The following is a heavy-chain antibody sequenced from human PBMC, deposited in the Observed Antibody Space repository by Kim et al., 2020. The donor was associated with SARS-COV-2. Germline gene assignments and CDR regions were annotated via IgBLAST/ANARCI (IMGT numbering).Heavy chain of an antibody. CDR1: GYSFSSYW. Sequence: GESLKISCKASGYSFSSYWIGWVRQRPGKGLEWMGLIFAGDSDTKYNPSFQGHVTISVDRSISTAFLQWSSLNAWDTALYFCARPRGGRFSFYFDYWGQG. D-gene: IGHD2-15*01. CDR2: IFAGDSDT. CDR3: ARPRGGRFSFYFDY. J-gene: IGHJ4*02. V-gene: IGHV5-51*01.